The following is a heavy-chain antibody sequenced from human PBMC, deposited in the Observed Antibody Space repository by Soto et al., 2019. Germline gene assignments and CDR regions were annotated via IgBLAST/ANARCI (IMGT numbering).Heavy chain of an antibody. CDR1: GYTLNELS. CDR3: ATGGPAGDFDY. V-gene: IGHV1-24*01. Sequence: GASVKVSCKVSGYTLNELSMHWVRQAPGKGLEWMGGFDPVDGETVYAQKFQGRVTMTEDTSTDTANMELSSLTSEDTAVYYCATGGPAGDFDYWGQGTLVTVSS. J-gene: IGHJ4*02. D-gene: IGHD3-10*01. CDR2: FDPVDGET.